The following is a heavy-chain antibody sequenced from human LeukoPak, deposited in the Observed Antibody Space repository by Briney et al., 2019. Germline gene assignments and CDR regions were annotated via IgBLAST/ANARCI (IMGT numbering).Heavy chain of an antibody. V-gene: IGHV1-46*01. J-gene: IGHJ4*02. CDR2: INPSGGST. Sequence: ASVKVSCKASGYTFIDYYIHWVRQAPGQGLEWMGIINPSGGSTNYAQKFQGRVTMTRDTSTSTVYMELSSLRSEDTAVYYCARMITFGGVIGPFDYWGQGTLVTVSS. CDR3: ARMITFGGVIGPFDY. CDR1: GYTFIDYY. D-gene: IGHD3-16*01.